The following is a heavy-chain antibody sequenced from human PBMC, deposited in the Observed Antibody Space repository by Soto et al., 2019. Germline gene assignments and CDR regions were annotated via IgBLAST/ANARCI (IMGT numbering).Heavy chain of an antibody. J-gene: IGHJ5*02. D-gene: IGHD2-2*01. CDR2: ISSSTSYV. CDR1: GFTLSRYG. CDR3: ARDRFAGRVDNWFED. V-gene: IGHV3-21*06. Sequence: GGSLRLSCAASGFTLSRYGMNWLPQAPGKGLDWVASISSSTSYVYYADSVKGRFSTSRDNAKNILYLEMNALRTEDTAVYYCARDRFAGRVDNWFEDWGQGTLVTVSS.